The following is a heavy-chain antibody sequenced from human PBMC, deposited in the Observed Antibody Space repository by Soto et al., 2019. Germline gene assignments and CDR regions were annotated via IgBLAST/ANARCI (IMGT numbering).Heavy chain of an antibody. V-gene: IGHV1-18*01. CDR1: GYTFTRYG. J-gene: IGHJ3*02. CDR2: ISAYNGNT. Sequence: ASVTVSCKASGYTFTRYGISWVRQAPGQGLEWMGWISAYNGNTNYAQKLQGRVTMTTDTSTSTAYMELRSLRSDDTAVYYCARVSSIAAPDAFDIWGQGTMVTVSS. D-gene: IGHD6-6*01. CDR3: ARVSSIAAPDAFDI.